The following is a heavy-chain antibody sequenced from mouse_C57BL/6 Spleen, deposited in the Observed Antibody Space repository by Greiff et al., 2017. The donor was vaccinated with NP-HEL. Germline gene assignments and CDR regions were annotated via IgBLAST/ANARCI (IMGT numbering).Heavy chain of an antibody. V-gene: IGHV5-17*01. D-gene: IGHD2-13*01. Sequence: EVQGVEPGGGLVKPGGSLKLSCAASGFTFSDYGMHWVRQAPEKGLEWVAYISRGSGTIYYADTVKGRVTITRDKAKNTLFLQMTSLRSEDTAMYYCARPGDGDYVGAMDYWGKGTSVTVAS. J-gene: IGHJ4*01. CDR1: GFTFSDYG. CDR2: ISRGSGTI. CDR3: ARPGDGDYVGAMDY.